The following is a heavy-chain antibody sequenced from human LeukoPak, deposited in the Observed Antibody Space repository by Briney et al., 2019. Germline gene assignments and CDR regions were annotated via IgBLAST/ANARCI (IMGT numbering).Heavy chain of an antibody. CDR3: AREIKEDYFDY. CDR2: IYTSGST. V-gene: IGHV4-4*07. CDR1: SVSFSSYY. J-gene: IGHJ4*02. Sequence: PSETLSLTCTVSSVSFSSYYWSWIRQPAGKGLEWIGRIYTSGSTNYNPSLKSRVTMSVGTSKNQFSLKLSSVTAADTAVYYCAREIKEDYFDYWGQGTLVTVSS.